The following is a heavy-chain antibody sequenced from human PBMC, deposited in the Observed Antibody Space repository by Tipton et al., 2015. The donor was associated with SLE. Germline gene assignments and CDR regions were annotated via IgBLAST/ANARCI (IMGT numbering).Heavy chain of an antibody. V-gene: IGHV4-38-2*02. CDR3: AEDPLVRCPGAAGFFDL. CDR2: VFHSGTT. D-gene: IGHD3-16*02. CDR1: GYFIGSGLY. J-gene: IGHJ4*01. Sequence: TLSLTCTVSGYFIGSGLYWGWIRQPPGKGLEWIATVFHSGTTYYSPSLRSRLSVSIDTSKNQFSLKLISVTAADPAVYYCAEDPLVRCPGAAGFFDLWGHGTLVTVSS.